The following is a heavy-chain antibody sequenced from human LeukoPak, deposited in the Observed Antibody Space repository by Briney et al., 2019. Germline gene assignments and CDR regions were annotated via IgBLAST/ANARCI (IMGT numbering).Heavy chain of an antibody. CDR1: GFTLSNYN. Sequence: PGGSLTLSCAASGFTLSNYNMNWVRQAPGKGLEWVSSISSGGNYLYYADSVKGRFTISRDNAKNSLYLQMNSLRADDAAVYYCARDLRLWGQGTLVTVSS. J-gene: IGHJ4*02. CDR2: ISSGGNYL. V-gene: IGHV3-21*06. CDR3: ARDLRL.